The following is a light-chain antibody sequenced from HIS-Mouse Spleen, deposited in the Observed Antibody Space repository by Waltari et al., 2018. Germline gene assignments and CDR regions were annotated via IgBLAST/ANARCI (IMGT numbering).Light chain of an antibody. CDR2: DAS. CDR1: QDISNY. CDR3: QQYDNLPPCNT. Sequence: DIQMTQSPSSLSASVGDRVTITCQASQDISNYLTWYQQKPGKAPKLLIYDASNLETGVPSRFSGSGSGTDFTFTISSLQPEDIATYYCQQYDNLPPCNTFGQGTKLEIK. J-gene: IGKJ2*01. V-gene: IGKV1-33*01.